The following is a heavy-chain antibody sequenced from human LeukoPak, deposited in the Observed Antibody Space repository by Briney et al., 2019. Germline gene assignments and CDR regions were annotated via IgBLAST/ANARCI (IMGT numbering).Heavy chain of an antibody. CDR3: AREGDGSGSYSSYYYYMDV. V-gene: IGHV1-46*01. D-gene: IGHD3-10*01. J-gene: IGHJ6*03. Sequence: ASVKVSCKASGYTFTSYYMHWVRQAPGQGLEWMGIINPSGGSTSYAQKFQGRVTMTRDTSTSTVYMELSSLRSEDTAVYYCAREGDGSGSYSSYYYYMDVWGKGTTVTVSS. CDR1: GYTFTSYY. CDR2: INPSGGST.